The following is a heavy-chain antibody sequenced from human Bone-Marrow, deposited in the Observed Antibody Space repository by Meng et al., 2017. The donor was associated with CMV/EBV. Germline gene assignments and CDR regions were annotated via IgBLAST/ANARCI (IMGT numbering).Heavy chain of an antibody. J-gene: IGHJ2*01. CDR3: AKSDGQQWPDWYLDL. V-gene: IGHV3-30-3*02. CDR2: MSYDGTNR. D-gene: IGHD6-19*01. CDR1: GFTFRNYA. Sequence: GGSLRLSCTASGFTFRNYAMHWVRQAPGKGLEWVTVMSYDGTNRYYTDSVKGRFTISRDNSKDTLFLQLNSLRIEDTALYYCAKSDGQQWPDWYLDLWGRGNLVTVSS.